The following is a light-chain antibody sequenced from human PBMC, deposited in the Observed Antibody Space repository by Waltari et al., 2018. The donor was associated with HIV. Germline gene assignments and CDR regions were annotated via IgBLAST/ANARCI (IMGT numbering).Light chain of an antibody. V-gene: IGLV1-51*01. CDR3: GTWDSSLSAWV. J-gene: IGLJ3*02. CDR1: SSNIGNNF. Sequence: QSVLTQPPSVSAAPGQKVTISCSGSSSNIGNNFVTWYQQLPGTAPKLLIYDSNKRPYGIPDRSSGSKSGTSGTLAITGLQTGDEADYYCGTWDSSLSAWVFGGGTKLTVL. CDR2: DSN.